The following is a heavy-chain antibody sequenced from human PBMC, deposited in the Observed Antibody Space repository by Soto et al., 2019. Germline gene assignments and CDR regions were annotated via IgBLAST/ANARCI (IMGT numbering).Heavy chain of an antibody. J-gene: IGHJ4*02. V-gene: IGHV5-51*01. Sequence: GESLKISCKGSGYSFTSYWIGWVRQVPGKGLEWMGIIYPGDSDTRYSPSFQGQVTISADKSISTAYLQWSSLKASDTAIYYCAHRRGEGSGWAVFFDYWGQGTLVTVSS. CDR2: IYPGDSDT. CDR1: GYSFTSYW. CDR3: AHRRGEGSGWAVFFDY. D-gene: IGHD6-19*01.